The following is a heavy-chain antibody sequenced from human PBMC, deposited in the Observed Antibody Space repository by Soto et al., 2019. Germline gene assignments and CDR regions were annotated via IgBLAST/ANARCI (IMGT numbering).Heavy chain of an antibody. V-gene: IGHV1-3*01. D-gene: IGHD2-15*01. J-gene: IGHJ5*02. CDR1: GYTFTSYA. CDR3: ARDGRVCSGGSCYLSWFDP. CDR2: INAGNGNT. Sequence: GASVKVSCKASGYTFTSYAMHWVRQAPGQRLEWMGWINAGNGNTKYSQKFQGRVTITRDTSAGTAYMELSSLRSEDTAVYYCARDGRVCSGGSCYLSWFDPWGQGTLVTVSS.